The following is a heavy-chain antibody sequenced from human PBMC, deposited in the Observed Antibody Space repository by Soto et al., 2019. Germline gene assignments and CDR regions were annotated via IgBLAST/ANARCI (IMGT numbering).Heavy chain of an antibody. CDR1: GGTFSRYA. D-gene: IGHD4-17*01. CDR3: AKGDYGDYSWLNWFDP. CDR2: IIPIFGTA. Sequence: APVKVSCKASGGTFSRYAFSWVRQAPGKRLEWMGGIIPIFGTANYAQKFQGRVTITADESTSTAYMELSSLRSEDTAVYYCAKGDYGDYSWLNWFDPWGQGTLVTVSS. J-gene: IGHJ5*02. V-gene: IGHV1-69*13.